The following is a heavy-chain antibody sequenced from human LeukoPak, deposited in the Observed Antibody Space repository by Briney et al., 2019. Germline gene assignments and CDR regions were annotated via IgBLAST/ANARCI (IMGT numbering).Heavy chain of an antibody. CDR1: GFSFSYYA. CDR2: ISNSGTNK. Sequence: GRPLRLSCAASGFSFSYYAMHWVRQAPGKGLEWVAVISNSGTNKNYADSVKGRFTISRDSSKNTLYLQMNSLRAEDTAVYYCARSTGDCSGGTCYSDFDCWGQGTLATVSS. CDR3: ARSTGDCSGGTCYSDFDC. V-gene: IGHV3-30*01. D-gene: IGHD2-15*01. J-gene: IGHJ4*02.